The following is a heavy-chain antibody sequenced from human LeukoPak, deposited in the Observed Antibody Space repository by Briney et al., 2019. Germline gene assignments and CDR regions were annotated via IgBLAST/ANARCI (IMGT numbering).Heavy chain of an antibody. V-gene: IGHV1-69*04. CDR2: IIPILGIA. J-gene: IGHJ5*02. Sequence: SVKVSCKASGGTFSSYAISWVRQAPGQGLEWMGRIIPILGIANYAQKFQGRVTITADKSTSTAYMELSSLRSEDTAVYYCARDSIAVAGSGRSWFDPWGQGTLVTVSS. CDR3: ARDSIAVAGSGRSWFDP. D-gene: IGHD6-19*01. CDR1: GGTFSSYA.